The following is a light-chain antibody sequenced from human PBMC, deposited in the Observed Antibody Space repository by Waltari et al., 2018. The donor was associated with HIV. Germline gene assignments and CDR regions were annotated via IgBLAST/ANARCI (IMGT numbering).Light chain of an antibody. CDR1: RSNIGDNT. Sequence: QSVLTQPPSASGTPGQRVTISCSGGRSNIGDNTVNWYQHHPGTAPKLLIYKSDQRPSGVPDRFSGSKSDTSASLSISGLQSEDEADYYCATWDDSLNGRVFGGVTKLTVL. CDR3: ATWDDSLNGRV. J-gene: IGLJ3*02. CDR2: KSD. V-gene: IGLV1-44*01.